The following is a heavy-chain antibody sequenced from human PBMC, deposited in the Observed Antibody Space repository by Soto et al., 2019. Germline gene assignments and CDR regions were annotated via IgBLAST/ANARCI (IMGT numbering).Heavy chain of an antibody. CDR3: ARDFITGTKRARDAFDI. J-gene: IGHJ3*02. V-gene: IGHV1-46*01. Sequence: VASVKVSCKASGYTFTSYYMHWVRQAPGQGLEWMGIINPSGGSTSNAQKFQGRVTMTRDTSTSTVYMELSSLRSEDTAVYYCARDFITGTKRARDAFDIWGQGTMVTVSS. CDR1: GYTFTSYY. D-gene: IGHD1-20*01. CDR2: INPSGGST.